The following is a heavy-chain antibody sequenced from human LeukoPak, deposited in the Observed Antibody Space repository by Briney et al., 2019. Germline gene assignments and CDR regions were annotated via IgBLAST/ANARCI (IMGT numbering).Heavy chain of an antibody. CDR3: ASLRSGPRYGMDV. D-gene: IGHD3-3*01. V-gene: IGHV3-53*01. J-gene: IGHJ6*02. Sequence: GGSLRLSCAASGFTVSSNYMNWVRQAPGKGLEWVSVIYGGGNIYYAGSVKGRFTISRDNSKNTLYLQMNSLRAEDTAIYYCASLRSGPRYGMDVWGQGTTVTVSS. CDR2: IYGGGNI. CDR1: GFTVSSNY.